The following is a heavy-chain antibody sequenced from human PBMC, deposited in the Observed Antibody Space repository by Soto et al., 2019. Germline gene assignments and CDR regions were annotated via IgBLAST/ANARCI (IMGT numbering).Heavy chain of an antibody. D-gene: IGHD2-15*01. V-gene: IGHV3-15*07. CDR3: TTGSVESV. J-gene: IGHJ6*02. Sequence: EVQLVESGGGFIYPGGSLRLSCAASGLTISNTWMNWVRQAPGKGLEWVGRIKTNTEGGTTDNAAAVKGRFTVPRDDSKRTLYLPTNSLKTEDTAVYYCTTGSVESVWGQGTTVTISS. CDR1: GLTISNTW. CDR2: IKTNTEGGTT.